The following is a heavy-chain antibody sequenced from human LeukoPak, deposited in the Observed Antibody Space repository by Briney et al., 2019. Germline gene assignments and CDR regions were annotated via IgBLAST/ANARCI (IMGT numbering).Heavy chain of an antibody. CDR1: GYTFTSYD. V-gene: IGHV1-8*03. Sequence: ASVKVSCKASGYTFTSYDINWVRQATGQGLEWMGWMNPKSGDTGYAQKFQGRVTITRNTSISTAYMELSSLRSEDTAVYYCARGGSARSYDFWSGYYTDYYYYMDVWGKGTTVTVSS. D-gene: IGHD3-3*01. J-gene: IGHJ6*03. CDR2: MNPKSGDT. CDR3: ARGGSARSYDFWSGYYTDYYYYMDV.